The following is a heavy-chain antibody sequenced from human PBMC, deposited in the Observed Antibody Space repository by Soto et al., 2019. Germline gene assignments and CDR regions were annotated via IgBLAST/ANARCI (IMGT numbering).Heavy chain of an antibody. J-gene: IGHJ4*02. Sequence: GGSLRLSCAASGFTFSSYAMSWVRQAPGKGLEWVSAISGSGGSTYYADSVKGRFTISRDNSKNTLYLQMNSLRAEDTAVYYCAKDRFLPRRGFLFDYWGQGTLVTVSS. V-gene: IGHV3-23*01. CDR1: GFTFSSYA. CDR2: ISGSGGST. D-gene: IGHD3-3*01. CDR3: AKDRFLPRRGFLFDY.